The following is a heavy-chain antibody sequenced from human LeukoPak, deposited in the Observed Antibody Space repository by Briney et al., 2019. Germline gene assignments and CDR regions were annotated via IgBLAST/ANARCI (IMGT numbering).Heavy chain of an antibody. D-gene: IGHD2-8*01. CDR3: ATGRTKKY. J-gene: IGHJ4*02. V-gene: IGHV3-7*01. CDR2: IKEDGSEK. CDR1: GFTFSNYW. Sequence: GGSLRLSCVASGFTFSNYWMNWVRQAPGERPEWVANIKEDGSEKYYVDSVKGRFTVSRDNAKNSLYLQMNSLRAEDTAVYYCATGRTKKYWGQGTLVTVSS.